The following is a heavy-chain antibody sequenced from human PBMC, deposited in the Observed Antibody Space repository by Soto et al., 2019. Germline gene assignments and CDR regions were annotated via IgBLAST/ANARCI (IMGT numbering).Heavy chain of an antibody. CDR2: ISGSGGST. J-gene: IGHJ4*02. D-gene: IGHD6-13*01. CDR1: GFTFSSYA. Sequence: EVQLLESGGGLVQPGGSLRLSCAASGFTFSSYAMSWVRQAPGKGREWVSAISGSGGSTYYADSVKGRFTISRDNSKNTLYLQMNSLRAEDTAVYYCAKARRKSWYLNYFDYWGQGTLVTVSS. CDR3: AKARRKSWYLNYFDY. V-gene: IGHV3-23*01.